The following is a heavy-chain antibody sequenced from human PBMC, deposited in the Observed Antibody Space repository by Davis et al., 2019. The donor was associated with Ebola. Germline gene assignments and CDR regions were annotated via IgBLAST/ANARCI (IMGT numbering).Heavy chain of an antibody. J-gene: IGHJ4*02. D-gene: IGHD3-10*01. V-gene: IGHV3-11*01. CDR2: ISSSGSTI. Sequence: GESLKISCAASGFTFSDYYMSWIRQAPGKGLEWVSYISSSGSTIYYADSVKGRFTISRDNAKNSLYLQMNSLRAEDTAVYYCARGRTGSYRPRLDYWGQGTLVTVSS. CDR1: GFTFSDYY. CDR3: ARGRTGSYRPRLDY.